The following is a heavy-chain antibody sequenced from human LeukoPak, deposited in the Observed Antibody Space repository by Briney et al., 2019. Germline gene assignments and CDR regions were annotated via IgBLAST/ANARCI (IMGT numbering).Heavy chain of an antibody. CDR3: ARRSGWYTGYYFDY. V-gene: IGHV3-7*03. J-gene: IGHJ4*02. CDR2: INSDGSEG. CDR1: GFTFSGFW. Sequence: GGSLRLSCAVSGFTFSGFWMSWSRQAPGKGLEWVASINSDGSEGYYADVVKGRFTISRDNAKNSLYLQVNSLRAEDTAVYYCARRSGWYTGYYFDYWGQGTLVTVSS. D-gene: IGHD6-19*01.